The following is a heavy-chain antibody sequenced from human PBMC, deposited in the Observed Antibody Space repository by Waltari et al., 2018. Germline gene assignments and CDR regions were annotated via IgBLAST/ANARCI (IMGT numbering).Heavy chain of an antibody. J-gene: IGHJ4*02. CDR2: ISTDGTNK. V-gene: IGHV3-30*03. Sequence: QVQLVESGVAVVQPGRSRRVSWGASGFAFSIYVMHGVRQAPGKGLEWVAVISTDGTNKYYADSVKGRFTISRDNSKNTLYLQMNSLRAEDTAVYYCARDSVGYSYGDYWGQGTLVTVSS. D-gene: IGHD5-18*01. CDR3: ARDSVGYSYGDY. CDR1: GFAFSIYV.